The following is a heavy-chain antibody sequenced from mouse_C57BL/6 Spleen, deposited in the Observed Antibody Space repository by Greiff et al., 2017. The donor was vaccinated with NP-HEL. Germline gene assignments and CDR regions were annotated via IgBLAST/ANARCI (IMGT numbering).Heavy chain of an antibody. Sequence: EVKLEESGPGLVKPSQSLSLTCSVTGYSITSGYYWNWIRQFPGNKLEWMGYISYDGSNNYNPSLKNRISITRDTSKNQFFLKLNSVTTEDTATYYCAREGGNYGYFDVWGTGTTVTVSS. CDR1: GYSITSGYY. V-gene: IGHV3-6*01. D-gene: IGHD1-1*02. CDR3: AREGGNYGYFDV. J-gene: IGHJ1*03. CDR2: ISYDGSN.